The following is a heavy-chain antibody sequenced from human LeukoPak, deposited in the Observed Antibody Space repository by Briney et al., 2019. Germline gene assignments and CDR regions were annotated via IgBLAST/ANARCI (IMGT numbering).Heavy chain of an antibody. CDR1: GFTFSDYY. D-gene: IGHD3-3*01. V-gene: IGHV3-11*01. CDR3: ARDIITIFGVAAYYYGMDV. J-gene: IGHJ6*02. CDR2: ISSSGSTI. Sequence: GSLRLSCAASGFTFSDYYMRWIRQAPGKGLEWVSYISSSGSTIYYADSVKGRFTISRDNAKNSLYLQMNSLRAEDTAVYYCARDIITIFGVAAYYYGMDVWGQGTTVTVSS.